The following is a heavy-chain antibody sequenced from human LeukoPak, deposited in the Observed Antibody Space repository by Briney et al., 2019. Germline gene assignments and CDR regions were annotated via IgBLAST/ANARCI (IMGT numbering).Heavy chain of an antibody. CDR3: ARDSQGTSGYYYMDV. CDR2: ISSSSSYI. CDR1: GFTFSSYS. V-gene: IGHV3-21*01. Sequence: GGSLRLSCAASGFTFSSYSMNWVRQAPGKGLEWVSSISSSSSYIYYADSVKGRFTISRDNAKNSLYLQMNSLRAEDTAVYYCARDSQGTSGYYYMDVWGKGTTVTVSS. D-gene: IGHD2-2*01. J-gene: IGHJ6*03.